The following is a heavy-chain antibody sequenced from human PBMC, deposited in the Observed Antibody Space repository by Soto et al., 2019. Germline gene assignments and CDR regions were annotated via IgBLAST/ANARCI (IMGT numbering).Heavy chain of an antibody. J-gene: IGHJ4*02. CDR3: ARGVAAADVYYFDY. V-gene: IGHV2-5*02. D-gene: IGHD6-13*01. Sequence: QITLKESGPTLVKPTQTLTLTCTFSGFSLSTSGVGVGWIRQPPGKALEWFALIYWDDDKRYSPSLKSRLTITKDTSKNQVVLTMTNMDPVDTATYYCARGVAAADVYYFDYWGQGTLVTVSS. CDR2: IYWDDDK. CDR1: GFSLSTSGVG.